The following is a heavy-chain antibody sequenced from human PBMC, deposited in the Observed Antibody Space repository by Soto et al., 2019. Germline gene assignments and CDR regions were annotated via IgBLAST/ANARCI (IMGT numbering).Heavy chain of an antibody. D-gene: IGHD6-19*01. Sequence: GGSLRLSCVASGFTFSNYAMSWVRQAPGKGLEWVSIISGGGGTTYYADSVKGRFTISRDNSKNTVHLQINSLRVEDTAVYYCAKQAGYSSDPFDYWGQGTLVTVSS. J-gene: IGHJ4*02. CDR1: GFTFSNYA. CDR2: ISGGGGTT. V-gene: IGHV3-23*01. CDR3: AKQAGYSSDPFDY.